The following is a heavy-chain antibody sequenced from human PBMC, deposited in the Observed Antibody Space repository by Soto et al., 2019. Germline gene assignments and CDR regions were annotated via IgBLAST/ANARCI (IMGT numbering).Heavy chain of an antibody. D-gene: IGHD3-22*01. V-gene: IGHV3-33*01. CDR2: IWYDGSNK. J-gene: IGHJ4*02. CDR1: GFTFSSYG. CDR3: ARDYYDSRGYYYVDY. Sequence: QVQLVESGGGVVQPGRSLRLSCAASGFTFSSYGMHWVRQAPGKGLEWVAVIWYDGSNKYYADSLKSRFNISRGNSKKTLYLRLSSLSAESTAVYFCARDYYDSRGYYYVDYWGQGTLVTVSS.